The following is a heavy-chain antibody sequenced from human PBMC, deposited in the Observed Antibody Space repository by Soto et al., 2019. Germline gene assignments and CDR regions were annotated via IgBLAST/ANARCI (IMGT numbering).Heavy chain of an antibody. CDR2: ISDDGSTI. D-gene: IGHD3-10*01. J-gene: IGHJ4*02. V-gene: IGHV3-74*01. CDR3: VRGPRPSSVGTGAF. CDR1: GFVFSMYW. Sequence: EVQLVESGGGLVQPGGALGLSCAASGFVFSMYWMHWVRQAPGKRLEWVSRISDDGSTIHYADSVKGRFSISRDNAQNFLFLEMTALKDDDTAVFYCVRGPRPSSVGTGAFWGQGSPVTVSS.